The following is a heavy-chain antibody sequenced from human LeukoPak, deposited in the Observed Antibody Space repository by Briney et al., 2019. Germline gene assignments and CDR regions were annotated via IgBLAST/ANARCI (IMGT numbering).Heavy chain of an antibody. V-gene: IGHV6-1*01. J-gene: IGHJ6*03. CDR3: AREGGLTISYYYYYMDV. Sequence: SQTLSLTCAISGDSVSSNSAAWNWIRQSPSRGLEWLGRTYYRSKWYNDYAVSVKSRKTINPDTSKNQFSLQLNSVTPEDTAVYYCAREGGLTISYYYYYMDVWGKGTTVTVSS. CDR1: GDSVSSNSAA. CDR2: TYYRSKWYN. D-gene: IGHD4/OR15-4a*01.